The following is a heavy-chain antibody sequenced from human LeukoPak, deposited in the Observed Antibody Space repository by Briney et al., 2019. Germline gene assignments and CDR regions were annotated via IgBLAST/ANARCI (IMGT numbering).Heavy chain of an antibody. D-gene: IGHD2-15*01. CDR1: GFTFSSYS. CDR2: ISSRSSTI. CDR3: ARERSVAATDLDS. J-gene: IGHJ4*02. V-gene: IGHV3-48*04. Sequence: GGSLRVSCAASGFTFSSYSMNWVRQAPGKGLEWVSYISSRSSTIYYADSVKGRFTISRDNAKNSLPLQMNSLRAEDTAVYYCARERSVAATDLDSWGQGTLVTVSS.